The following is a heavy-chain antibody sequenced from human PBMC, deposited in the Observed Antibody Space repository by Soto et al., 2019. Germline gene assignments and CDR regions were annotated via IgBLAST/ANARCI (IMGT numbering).Heavy chain of an antibody. D-gene: IGHD4-17*01. CDR2: IYYTGST. V-gene: IGHV4-31*03. Sequence: QVQLQESGPGLVKPSQTLSLTCTVSGGSITSCPYYWSWIRPHPGKGLEWIGYIYYTGSTYSNPSSESRITMSVDTSKNQFSLKLRSVTAADTAVYYCARLFGDYVGWFAPWGKGTLVTVSS. J-gene: IGHJ5*02. CDR3: ARLFGDYVGWFAP. CDR1: GGSITSCPYY.